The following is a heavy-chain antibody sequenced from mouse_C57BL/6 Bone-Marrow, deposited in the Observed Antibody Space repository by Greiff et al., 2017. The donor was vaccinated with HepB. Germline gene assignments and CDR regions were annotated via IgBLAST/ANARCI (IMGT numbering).Heavy chain of an antibody. CDR2: IHPNSGST. CDR3: ARSPSFAWFAY. J-gene: IGHJ3*01. Sequence: VQLQQPGAELVKPGASVKLSCKASGYTFTSYWMHWVKQRPGQGLEWIGMIHPNSGSTNYNEKFKSKATLTVDKSSSTAYMQLSSLTSEDSAVYYCARSPSFAWFAYWGQGTLVTVSA. V-gene: IGHV1-64*01. CDR1: GYTFTSYW.